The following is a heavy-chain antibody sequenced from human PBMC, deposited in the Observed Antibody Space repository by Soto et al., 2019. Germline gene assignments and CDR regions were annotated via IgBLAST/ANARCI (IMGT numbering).Heavy chain of an antibody. D-gene: IGHD3-22*01. V-gene: IGHV4-59*01. CDR3: ARYYYDSSGYHNYFDY. Sequence: SETLSLTCTVSGGSISSYYWSWIRQPPGKGLEWIGYIYYSGSTNYNPSLKCRVTISVDTSKNQFSLKLSSVTAADTAVYYCARYYYDSSGYHNYFDYWGQGTLVTVSS. J-gene: IGHJ4*02. CDR2: IYYSGST. CDR1: GGSISSYY.